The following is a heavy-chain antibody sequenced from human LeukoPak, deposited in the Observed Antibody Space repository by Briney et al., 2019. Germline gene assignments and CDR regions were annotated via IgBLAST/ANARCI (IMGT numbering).Heavy chain of an antibody. CDR3: AMRRLGYYFDY. D-gene: IGHD7-27*01. J-gene: IGHJ4*02. Sequence: ETLSLTFAVYGGSFSGYYWSWIRPPPGKGLEWIGEINHSGSTNYNPSLKSRVTISVDTSKNQFSLKLSSVTAADTAVYYCAMRRLGYYFDYWGQGTLVTVSS. CDR2: INHSGST. V-gene: IGHV4-34*01. CDR1: GGSFSGYY.